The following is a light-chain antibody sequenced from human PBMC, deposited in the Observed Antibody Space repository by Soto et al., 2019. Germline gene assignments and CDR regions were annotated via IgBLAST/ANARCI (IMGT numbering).Light chain of an antibody. CDR1: QGISSY. CDR2: AAS. Sequence: AVRMTQSPSALSASTGDRFTSTCRASQGISSYLAWYQQKPGKAPKLLIYAASTLQSGVPSRFSGSGSGTDFTLTISCLQSEDFATYYCQQYYSYPALTFGGGTKVDIK. CDR3: QQYYSYPALT. V-gene: IGKV1-8*01. J-gene: IGKJ4*01.